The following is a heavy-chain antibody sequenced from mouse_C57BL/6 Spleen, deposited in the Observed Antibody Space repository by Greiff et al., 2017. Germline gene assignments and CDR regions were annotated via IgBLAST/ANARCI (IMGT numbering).Heavy chain of an antibody. CDR3: ARKRITTGVTGYFDC. D-gene: IGHD1-1*01. CDR2: IYPGDGDT. Sequence: QVQLQQSGPELVKPGASVKISCKASGYAFSSSWMNWVKQRPGKGLEWIGRIYPGDGDTNYNGKFKGKATLTADKSSSTAYMQLSSLTSEDSAVYFCARKRITTGVTGYFDCWGQGTTLTVSS. CDR1: GYAFSSSW. V-gene: IGHV1-82*01. J-gene: IGHJ2*01.